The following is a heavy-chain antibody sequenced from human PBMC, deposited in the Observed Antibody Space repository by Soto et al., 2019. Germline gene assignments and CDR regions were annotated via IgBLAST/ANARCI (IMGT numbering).Heavy chain of an antibody. CDR3: ARSVFP. CDR2: IYYIGST. J-gene: IGHJ5*02. Sequence: QVQLQESGPGLVKPSQTLSLTCTVSGGSISSGGYYWNWIRQHPGKGLEWIGYIYYIGSTYYNPPLKSXXTISLDTSKNQFSLKLSSVTAADTAVYYCARSVFPWGQGTLVTVSS. CDR1: GGSISSGGYY. V-gene: IGHV4-31*03.